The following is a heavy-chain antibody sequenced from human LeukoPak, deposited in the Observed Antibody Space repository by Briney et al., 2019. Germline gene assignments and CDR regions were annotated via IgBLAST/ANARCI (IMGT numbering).Heavy chain of an antibody. V-gene: IGHV4-59*08. CDR1: GGSIRSYY. D-gene: IGHD6-25*01. CDR3: ARLYGSGYYDGDF. J-gene: IGHJ4*02. Sequence: PSETLSLTCTVSGGSIRSYYWSWIRQPPGKGLEWIGYIYSSGTTTYNPSLKSRVTFSIDSTKNHFSLKLTSVRAADTAVYYCARLYGSGYYDGDFWGQGSLVTVSS. CDR2: IYSSGTT.